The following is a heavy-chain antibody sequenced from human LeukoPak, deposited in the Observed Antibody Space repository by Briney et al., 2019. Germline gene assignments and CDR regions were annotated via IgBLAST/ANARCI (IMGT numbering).Heavy chain of an antibody. CDR1: RFTFSIYE. D-gene: IGHD3-10*01. Sequence: GGSLRLSCAASRFTFSIYEMNWVRQAPGKGLEWVSAISGSGGSTYYADSVKGRFTISRDNSKNTLYLQMNSLRAEDTAVYYCAKDDTYYYGSRSYYNWFDPWGQGTLVTVSS. CDR2: ISGSGGST. J-gene: IGHJ5*02. V-gene: IGHV3-23*01. CDR3: AKDDTYYYGSRSYYNWFDP.